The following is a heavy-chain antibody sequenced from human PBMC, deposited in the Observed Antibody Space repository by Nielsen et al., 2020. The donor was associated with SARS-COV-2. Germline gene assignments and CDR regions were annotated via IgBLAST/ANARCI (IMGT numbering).Heavy chain of an antibody. CDR3: ARDIEPVTAPTYYYYGMDV. CDR1: GFTFSSYA. Sequence: GESLKISCAASGFTFSSYAMSWVRQAPGKGLEWVSAISGSSSYIYYADSVKGRFTISRDNAKNSLYLQMNSLRAEDTAVYYCARDIEPVTAPTYYYYGMDVWGQGTTVTVSS. J-gene: IGHJ6*02. V-gene: IGHV3-21*01. CDR2: ISGSSSYI. D-gene: IGHD2-21*02.